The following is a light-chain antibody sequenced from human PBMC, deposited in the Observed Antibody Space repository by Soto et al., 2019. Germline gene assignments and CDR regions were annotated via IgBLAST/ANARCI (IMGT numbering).Light chain of an antibody. J-gene: IGKJ4*01. CDR2: AAS. Sequence: TQSPGTLSLPPGERATLSCRASQTVTSTYLNWYQQKSGKAPNLLIFAASTLQSGVPSRFSGSGSGTDFTLTIRSLQPEDFATYYCQQSYTAPLTFGGGTKVDIK. CDR3: QQSYTAPLT. V-gene: IGKV1-39*01. CDR1: QTVTSTY.